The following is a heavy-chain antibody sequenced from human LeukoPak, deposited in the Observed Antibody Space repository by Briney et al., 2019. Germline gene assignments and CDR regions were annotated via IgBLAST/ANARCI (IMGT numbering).Heavy chain of an antibody. Sequence: PGGSLRLSCAASGFTFSSYGMHWVRQAPGKGLEWVAFIRYDGSNKYYADSVKGRFTISRDNSKNTLYLQMNSLRAEDTAVYYCARDGLGITFGGVLGHWFDPWGQGTLVTVSS. CDR3: ARDGLGITFGGVLGHWFDP. V-gene: IGHV3-30*02. D-gene: IGHD3-16*01. J-gene: IGHJ5*02. CDR1: GFTFSSYG. CDR2: IRYDGSNK.